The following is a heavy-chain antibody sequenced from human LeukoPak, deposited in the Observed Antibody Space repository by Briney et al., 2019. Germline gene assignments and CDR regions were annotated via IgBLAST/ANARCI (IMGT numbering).Heavy chain of an antibody. Sequence: GGSLRLSCAASGFTVSSNYMSWVRQAPGKGPEWVSVIYSGGSTYYADSVKGRFTISRHNSKNTLYLQMNSLRAEDTAVYYCARAEYHYYYGMDVWGRGTTVTVSS. J-gene: IGHJ6*02. CDR3: ARAEYHYYYGMDV. V-gene: IGHV3-53*04. CDR1: GFTVSSNY. CDR2: IYSGGST.